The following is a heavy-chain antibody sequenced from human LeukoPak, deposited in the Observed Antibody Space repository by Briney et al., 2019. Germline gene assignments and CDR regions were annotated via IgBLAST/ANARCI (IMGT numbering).Heavy chain of an antibody. V-gene: IGHV4-61*02. CDR1: GGSISSGSYY. D-gene: IGHD2-2*02. Sequence: PSETLSLTCTVSGGSISSGSYYWSWIRQPAGKGLEWIGRIYTSGSTNYNPSLKSRVTISVDTSKNQFSLKLSSVTAADTAVYYCARDQYCSSTSCYTWDAFDIWGQGTMVTVSS. J-gene: IGHJ3*02. CDR2: IYTSGST. CDR3: ARDQYCSSTSCYTWDAFDI.